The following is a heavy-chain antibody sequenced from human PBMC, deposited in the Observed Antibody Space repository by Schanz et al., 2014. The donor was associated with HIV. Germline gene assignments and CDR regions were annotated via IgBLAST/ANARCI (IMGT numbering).Heavy chain of an antibody. CDR1: GFTFSTYS. CDR2: ISSGNRYI. J-gene: IGHJ4*02. D-gene: IGHD3-3*01. V-gene: IGHV3-21*01. CDR3: ARLYYDSWGGKDEYYFDY. Sequence: EVQVVESGGGLVQPGGSLRLSCVGSGFTFSTYSMNWVRRAPGKGLEWVSAISSGNRYIYYADSVKGRFTISRDNAKNSLYLQMNRLRAEDTAVYYCARLYYDSWGGKDEYYFDYWGQGTLVTVSS.